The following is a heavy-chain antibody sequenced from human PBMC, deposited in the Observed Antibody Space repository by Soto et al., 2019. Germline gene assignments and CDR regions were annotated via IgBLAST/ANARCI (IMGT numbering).Heavy chain of an antibody. CDR1: GYTFTSYD. D-gene: IGHD6-19*01. CDR2: MNPKSGNT. V-gene: IGHV1-8*01. J-gene: IGHJ4*01. CDR3: TSPGIGWYLY. Sequence: QVQLVQSGAEVKKPGASVKVSCKASGYTFTSYDFNWVRQATGQGLAWMGWMNPKSGNTGYAPKFQCRVTMTRITSITPAYIQLCSLRSEDTAVYYSTSPGIGWYLYWGQAPLVTFSS.